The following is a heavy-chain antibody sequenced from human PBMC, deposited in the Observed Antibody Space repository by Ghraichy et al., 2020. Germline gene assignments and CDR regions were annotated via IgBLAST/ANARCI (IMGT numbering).Heavy chain of an antibody. D-gene: IGHD5-18*01. CDR1: GFTFSSYS. CDR2: ISSSSSYI. V-gene: IGHV3-21*01. J-gene: IGHJ4*02. Sequence: GESLNISCAASGFTFSSYSMNWVRQAPGKGLEWVSSISSSSSYIYYADSVKGRFTISRDNAKNSLYLQMNSLRAEDTAVYYCARGGGYSYGYGDYWGQGTLVTVSS. CDR3: ARGGGYSYGYGDY.